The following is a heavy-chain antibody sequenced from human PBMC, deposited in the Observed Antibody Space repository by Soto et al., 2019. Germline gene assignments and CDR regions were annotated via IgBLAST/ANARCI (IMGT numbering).Heavy chain of an antibody. CDR3: AKVQSRYFDWLVDY. V-gene: IGHV3-23*01. D-gene: IGHD3-9*01. Sequence: EVQLLESGGGLDQPGGSLRLSCAASGFPFSTYAMGWVRQPPGKGLAWVSAISGSGGSTYYEDSVKGRFTISRDNSKNTLYLQMNSLRAEDTAVYYCAKVQSRYFDWLVDYWGQGTLVTVSS. CDR1: GFPFSTYA. J-gene: IGHJ4*02. CDR2: ISGSGGST.